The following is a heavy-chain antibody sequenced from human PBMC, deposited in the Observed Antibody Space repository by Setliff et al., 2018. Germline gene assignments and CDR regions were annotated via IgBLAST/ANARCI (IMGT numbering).Heavy chain of an antibody. V-gene: IGHV3-15*01. CDR3: TTGPRDSRNYLIWLGS. D-gene: IGHD4-4*01. Sequence: GGSLRLSCSVSGITFKNAWMTWVRQAPGKGPEWVGRIKSSREGATSDYGAPAKGRFTISRDDSKNMIYLQMNNLKTEDTGFYYCTTGPRDSRNYLIWLGSWGQGTLVTVSS. J-gene: IGHJ5*01. CDR1: GITFKNAW. CDR2: IKSSREGATS.